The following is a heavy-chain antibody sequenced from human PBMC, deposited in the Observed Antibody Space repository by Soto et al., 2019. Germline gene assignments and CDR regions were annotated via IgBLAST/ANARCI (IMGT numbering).Heavy chain of an antibody. CDR3: ATDPTSVYSYGPRGAFDI. CDR2: FDPEDGET. D-gene: IGHD5-18*01. CDR1: GYTLTELS. Sequence: ASVKVSCKVSGYTLTELSMHWVRQAPGKGLEWMGGFDPEDGETIYAQKFQGRVTMTEDTSTDTAYMELSSLRSEDTAVYYCATDPTSVYSYGPRGAFDIWGQGTMITVS. V-gene: IGHV1-24*01. J-gene: IGHJ3*02.